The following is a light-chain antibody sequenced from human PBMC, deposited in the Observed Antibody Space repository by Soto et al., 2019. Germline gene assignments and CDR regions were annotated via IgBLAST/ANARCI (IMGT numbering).Light chain of an antibody. Sequence: DIQMTQSPSSLSASVGDRVTITCRASQGISNYLAWYQQKPGKVPKLLIYAASTLQAGVPSRFSGSGSGTDLILPINSRQPKDVSTYYCPKYNRARRTFGQGTKLDI. J-gene: IGKJ1*01. CDR2: AAS. V-gene: IGKV1-27*01. CDR1: QGISNY. CDR3: PKYNRARRT.